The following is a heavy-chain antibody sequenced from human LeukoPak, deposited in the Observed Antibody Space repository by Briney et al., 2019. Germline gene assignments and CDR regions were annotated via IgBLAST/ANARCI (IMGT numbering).Heavy chain of an antibody. J-gene: IGHJ3*02. D-gene: IGHD3-22*01. CDR2: ISYSGST. Sequence: PSETLSLTCTVSGGSISSYYWSWIRQPPGRGLEWIGYISYSGSTNYNPSLKSRVTISIDTSKNQFSLKLNSVTAADTAVYYCARHSSGYYPYAFDIWGQGTVVTVSS. CDR3: ARHSSGYYPYAFDI. V-gene: IGHV4-59*08. CDR1: GGSISSYY.